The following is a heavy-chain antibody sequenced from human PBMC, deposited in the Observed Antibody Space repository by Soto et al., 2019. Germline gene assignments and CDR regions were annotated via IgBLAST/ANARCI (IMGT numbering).Heavy chain of an antibody. CDR1: GFTFSSYA. Sequence: HPGGSLRLSCAASGFTFSSYAMSWVRQAPGKGLEWVSAISGSGGSTYYADSVKGRFTIPRDNSKNTLYLQMNSLRAEDTAVYYCAKGGTITMIVVVPHWFDYWGQGTLVTVSS. CDR2: ISGSGGST. V-gene: IGHV3-23*01. D-gene: IGHD3-22*01. J-gene: IGHJ4*02. CDR3: AKGGTITMIVVVPHWFDY.